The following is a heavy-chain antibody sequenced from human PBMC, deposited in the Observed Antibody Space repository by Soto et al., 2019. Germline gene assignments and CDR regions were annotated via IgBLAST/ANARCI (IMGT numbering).Heavy chain of an antibody. Sequence: QVQLVQSGAEVKKPGSSVRVSCKASGGSFNSYTFNWVRQAPGQGLEWMGRIIPFANIANYAQAFEDRVTISADSCATTVYMELRSLRSDDTAVYYCARDKAVMNADINMAYWGQGTPVAVSS. D-gene: IGHD3-10*01. V-gene: IGHV1-69*08. J-gene: IGHJ4*01. CDR3: ARDKAVMNADINMAY. CDR2: IIPFANIA. CDR1: GGSFNSYT.